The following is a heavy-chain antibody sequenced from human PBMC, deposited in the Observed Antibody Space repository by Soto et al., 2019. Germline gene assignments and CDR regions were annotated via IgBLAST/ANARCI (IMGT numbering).Heavy chain of an antibody. CDR1: GYTFTSYD. D-gene: IGHD3-22*01. Sequence: SVKVSRKASGYTFTSYDINWVRQATGQGLEWMGWMNPNSGNTGYAQKFQGRVTMTRNTSISTAYMELSSLRSEDTAVYYCARVGYYYDSSGYYLSFDYWGQGTLVTVSS. CDR3: ARVGYYYDSSGYYLSFDY. V-gene: IGHV1-8*01. CDR2: MNPNSGNT. J-gene: IGHJ4*02.